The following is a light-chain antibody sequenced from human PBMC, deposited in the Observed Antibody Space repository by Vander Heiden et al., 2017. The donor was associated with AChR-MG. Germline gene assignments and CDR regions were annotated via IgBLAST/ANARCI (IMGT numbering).Light chain of an antibody. CDR3: SSDTSSSTLVV. Sequence: QSALTQPASLSGSPGQSITIAGTATSSDVGGYNYVSWYQQHPGKAPKLMIYDVSNRPSGVSNRFSGSKSGNTASLTISGLQAEDEADYYCSSDTSSSTLVVFGGGTKLTVL. J-gene: IGLJ2*01. V-gene: IGLV2-14*03. CDR1: SSDVGGYNY. CDR2: DVS.